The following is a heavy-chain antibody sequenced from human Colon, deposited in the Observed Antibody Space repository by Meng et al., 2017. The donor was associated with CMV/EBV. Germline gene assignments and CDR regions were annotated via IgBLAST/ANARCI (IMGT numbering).Heavy chain of an antibody. D-gene: IGHD2-2*01. CDR3: ARADYIVVVPAAMGAHWFDP. CDR2: IYHSGSA. J-gene: IGHJ5*02. V-gene: IGHV4-38-2*02. Sequence: SETLSLTCTVFGYSISSGYYWGWIRQSPGKGLEWIGSIYHSGSAYYNPSLKRRVTISADTSKNQFSLKLSSVTAADTAVYYCARADYIVVVPAAMGAHWFDPWGQGTLVTVSS. CDR1: GYSISSGYY.